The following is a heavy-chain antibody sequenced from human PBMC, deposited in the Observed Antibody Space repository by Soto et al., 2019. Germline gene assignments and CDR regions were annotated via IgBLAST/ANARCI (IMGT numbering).Heavy chain of an antibody. Sequence: PGGSLRLSCAASGFTFSSYGMHWVGQSPGKGLEWVAVISYDGSNKYYADSVKGRFTISRDNSKNTLYLQMNSLRAEDTAVYYCAKDQAYYYGSGSHYYYYGMDVWGQGTTVTVSS. D-gene: IGHD3-10*01. V-gene: IGHV3-30*18. J-gene: IGHJ6*02. CDR3: AKDQAYYYGSGSHYYYYGMDV. CDR1: GFTFSSYG. CDR2: ISYDGSNK.